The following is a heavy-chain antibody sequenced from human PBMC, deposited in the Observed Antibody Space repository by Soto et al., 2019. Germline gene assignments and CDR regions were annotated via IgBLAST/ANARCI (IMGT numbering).Heavy chain of an antibody. V-gene: IGHV3-30-3*01. CDR1: GFTFSSYA. Sequence: GGSLRLSCAASGFTFSSYAMHWVRQAPGKGLEWVAVISYDGSNKYYADSVKGRFTISRDNSKNTLYLQMNSLRAEDTAVYYCARDGGIAVAAHEGYFDYWGQGTLVTVSS. D-gene: IGHD6-19*01. J-gene: IGHJ4*02. CDR3: ARDGGIAVAAHEGYFDY. CDR2: ISYDGSNK.